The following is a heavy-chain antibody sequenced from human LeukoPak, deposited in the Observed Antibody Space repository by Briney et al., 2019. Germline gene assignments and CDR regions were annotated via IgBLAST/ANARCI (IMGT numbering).Heavy chain of an antibody. D-gene: IGHD2-2*03. Sequence: ASVKVSCKASGYTFTGYYMHWVRQAPGQGLEWMGWINPNSGGTNYAQKFQGRVTMTRDTSTSTAYMELSRLRSDDTAVYYCARSRFGYCSSTSCYRLFDYWGQGTLVTVSS. J-gene: IGHJ4*02. CDR2: INPNSGGT. CDR3: ARSRFGYCSSTSCYRLFDY. V-gene: IGHV1-2*02. CDR1: GYTFTGYY.